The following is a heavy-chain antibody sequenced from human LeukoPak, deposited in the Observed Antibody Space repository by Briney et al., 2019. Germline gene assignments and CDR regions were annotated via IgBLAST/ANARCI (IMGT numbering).Heavy chain of an antibody. J-gene: IGHJ4*02. CDR1: GDSISKINYF. D-gene: IGHD2-2*01. V-gene: IGHV4-39*07. CDR2: MSYSGRI. CDR3: ARRRYQLPDFDY. Sequence: PSETLSLTCTISGDSISKINYFWGWIRQPPGKGLEWIVSMSYSGRIYYNPSLKSRVTISIDTSKNQLSLSLRSVTAADTAVYYCARRRYQLPDFDYWGQGTLVTVSS.